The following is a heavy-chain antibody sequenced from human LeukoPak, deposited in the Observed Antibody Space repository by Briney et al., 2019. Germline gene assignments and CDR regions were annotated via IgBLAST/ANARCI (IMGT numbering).Heavy chain of an antibody. J-gene: IGHJ3*02. V-gene: IGHV4-39*01. CDR2: IYDSRTT. CDR3: ARPYHYDSGSRGTAFDI. Sequence: PSETLSLTCTVSGGSILGSTYYWGWIRQPPGKGLEWIASIYDSRTTYYNPSLKSRLTISVDTSKNQFSLKLTSVTAADTAIYYCARPYHYDSGSRGTAFDIWGQGTMVTVSS. D-gene: IGHD3-10*01. CDR1: GGSILGSTYY.